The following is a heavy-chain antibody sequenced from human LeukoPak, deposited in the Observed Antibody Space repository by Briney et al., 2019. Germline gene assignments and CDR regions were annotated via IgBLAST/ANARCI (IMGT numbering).Heavy chain of an antibody. V-gene: IGHV1-18*01. CDR3: ARDSVMYYGSGALDY. CDR2: ISAYNGNT. Sequence: GASVKVSCKASGYTFTSYGISWVRQAPGQGLEWMGWISAYNGNTNYAQKLQGRVTMTTDTSTSTAYMELRSLRSDDTAVYYCARDSVMYYGSGALDYWGQGTLVTVSS. CDR1: GYTFTSYG. D-gene: IGHD3-10*01. J-gene: IGHJ4*02.